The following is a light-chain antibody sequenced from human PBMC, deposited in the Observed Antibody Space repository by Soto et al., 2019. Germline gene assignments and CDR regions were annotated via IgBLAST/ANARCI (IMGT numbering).Light chain of an antibody. CDR3: KQYHSSPRT. CDR1: QSVGGSF. CDR2: HTH. J-gene: IGKJ1*01. V-gene: IGKV3-20*01. Sequence: ETVLTQSPGTLSLSPGERATLSCRASQSVGGSFLAWYQQRPGQAPRLLIYHTHYRATGIQDRFSGSGSGTDFTLTIRRLEPEDFAVYYCKQYHSSPRTFGQGTKVDI.